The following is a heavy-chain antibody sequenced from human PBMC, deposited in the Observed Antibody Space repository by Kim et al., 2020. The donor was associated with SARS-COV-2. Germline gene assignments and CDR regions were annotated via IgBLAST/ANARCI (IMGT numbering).Heavy chain of an antibody. CDR3: ARVAYYYDSSGFYYYVYFDY. CDR2: IYSGGST. D-gene: IGHD3-22*01. CDR1: GFTVSSNY. Sequence: GGSLRLSCAASGFTVSSNYMSWVRQAPGKGLEWVSVIYSGGSTYYADSVKGRFTISRDNSKNTLYLQMNSLIAEDTAVYYCARVAYYYDSSGFYYYVYFDYWGQGTLVTVSS. J-gene: IGHJ4*02. V-gene: IGHV3-66*01.